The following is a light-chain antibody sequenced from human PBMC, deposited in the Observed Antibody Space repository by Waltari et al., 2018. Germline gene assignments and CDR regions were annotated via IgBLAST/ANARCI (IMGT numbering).Light chain of an antibody. J-gene: IGKJ3*01. Sequence: DIQMTQSPSTLSASGGDRVASTCRASQSISSWLAWYQQKPGKAPKLLIYKASSLESGVPSRFSGSGSGTEFTLTISSLQPDDFATYYCQQYLSYPFTFGPGTKVDIK. CDR1: QSISSW. CDR2: KAS. V-gene: IGKV1-5*03. CDR3: QQYLSYPFT.